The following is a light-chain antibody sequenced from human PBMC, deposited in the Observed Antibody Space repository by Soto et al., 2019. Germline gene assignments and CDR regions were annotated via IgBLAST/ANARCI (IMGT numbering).Light chain of an antibody. CDR3: SSYTSSSTWV. Sequence: QSVLTQPPSVSGAPGQRVTISCTGSSSNIGAGYDVHWYQLLPGTAPKLLIYANNNRPSGVSNRFSGSKSGNTASLTISGLQAEDEADYYCSSYTSSSTWVFGGGTKLTVL. J-gene: IGLJ3*02. CDR2: ANN. V-gene: IGLV1-40*01. CDR1: SSNIGAGYD.